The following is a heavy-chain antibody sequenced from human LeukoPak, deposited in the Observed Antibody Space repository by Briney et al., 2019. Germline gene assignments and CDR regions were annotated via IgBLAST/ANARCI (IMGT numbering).Heavy chain of an antibody. V-gene: IGHV1-18*01. J-gene: IGHJ6*02. CDR3: ARDHHRLWHYYYGMDV. Sequence: ASVKVSCKASGYTFTSYGISWVRQAPGQGLEWMGWISAYNGNTNYAQKLQGRVTMTTDTSTSTAYMELRSLRSEDTAVYYCARDHHRLWHYYYGMDVWGQGTTVTVSS. D-gene: IGHD4/OR15-4a*01. CDR2: ISAYNGNT. CDR1: GYTFTSYG.